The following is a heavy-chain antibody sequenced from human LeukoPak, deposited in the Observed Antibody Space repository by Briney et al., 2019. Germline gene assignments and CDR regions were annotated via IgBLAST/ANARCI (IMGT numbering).Heavy chain of an antibody. CDR1: GFTFSSYA. J-gene: IGHJ4*02. Sequence: GGSLRLSCAASGFTFSSYAMSWVRQAPGKGLEWVSAISGSGGSTYYADSVKGRFTISRDISKNTLYLQMNSLRAEDTAVYYCAKPILDYYDNSGSDYRGQGTLVTVSS. CDR3: AKPILDYYDNSGSDY. V-gene: IGHV3-23*01. D-gene: IGHD3-22*01. CDR2: ISGSGGST.